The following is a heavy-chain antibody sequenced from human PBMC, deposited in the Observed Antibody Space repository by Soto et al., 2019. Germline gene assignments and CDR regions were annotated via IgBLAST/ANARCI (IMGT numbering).Heavy chain of an antibody. D-gene: IGHD3-22*01. J-gene: IGHJ4*02. V-gene: IGHV3-48*01. CDR2: ISSSSSTI. CDR3: APHSGYSDY. CDR1: GFTFSSYS. Sequence: EVQLVESGGGLVQPGGSLRLSCAASGFTFSSYSMNWVRQAPGKGLEWVSYISSSSSTIYYADSVKGRFTISRDNAKNSLYLQMNSLRAEDTAVYYCAPHSGYSDYWGQGTLVTVSS.